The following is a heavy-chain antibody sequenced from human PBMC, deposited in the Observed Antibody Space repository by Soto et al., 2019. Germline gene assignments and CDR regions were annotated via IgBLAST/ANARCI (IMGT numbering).Heavy chain of an antibody. V-gene: IGHV4-4*02. D-gene: IGHD3-10*01. CDR2: IYHSGST. Sequence: SETLPVTWALTGGSICSRNWWSWVRQPPGKGLERIGEIYHSGSTNYNPSLKSRVTISVDKSKNQFSLKLSSVTAADTAVYYCASKFGELLADAFDIWGQGSMVT. CDR3: ASKFGELLADAFDI. CDR1: GGSICSRNW. J-gene: IGHJ3*02.